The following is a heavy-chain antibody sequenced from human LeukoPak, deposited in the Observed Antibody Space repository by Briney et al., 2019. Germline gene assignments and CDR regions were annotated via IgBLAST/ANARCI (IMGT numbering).Heavy chain of an antibody. CDR1: GFTFDDYA. CDR2: ICWNSGSI. J-gene: IGHJ4*02. D-gene: IGHD2-2*01. V-gene: IGHV3-9*01. Sequence: GRSLRLSCAASGFTFDDYAMHWVRQAPGKGLEWVSGICWNSGSIGYADSVKRRLTISRDNAKNSLYLQMNSLRAEDTALYYCAKDSTLSGAAANFDYWRQGSLVTVSA. CDR3: AKDSTLSGAAANFDY.